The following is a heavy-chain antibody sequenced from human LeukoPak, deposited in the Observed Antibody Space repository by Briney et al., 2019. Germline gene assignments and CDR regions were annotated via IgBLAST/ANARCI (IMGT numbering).Heavy chain of an antibody. CDR3: ARQTLQGAFDI. CDR1: GFTFSDYY. V-gene: IGHV3-11*01. CDR2: ISSSGSTI. Sequence: GGSLRLSCVASGFTFSDYYMSWIRQAPGKGLEWVSYISSSGSTIYYADSVKGRFTISRDNAKNSLYLQMNSLRAEDTAVYYCARQTLQGAFDIWGQGTMVTVSS. J-gene: IGHJ3*02.